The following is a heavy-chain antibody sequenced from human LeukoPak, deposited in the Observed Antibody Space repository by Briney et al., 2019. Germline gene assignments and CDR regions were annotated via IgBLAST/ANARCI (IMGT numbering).Heavy chain of an antibody. V-gene: IGHV1-2*02. CDR2: INYNSGAT. Sequence: ASVKVSCKGSGYTFSGYYMHWVRQDPGQGLEWMGWINYNSGATNYAQALQGRVTMTRDTSITIFYMELSSLRSDDTAVYYCARALRYDDSSGYYAYWGQGTLVTVSS. J-gene: IGHJ4*02. CDR1: GYTFSGYY. CDR3: ARALRYDDSSGYYAY. D-gene: IGHD3-22*01.